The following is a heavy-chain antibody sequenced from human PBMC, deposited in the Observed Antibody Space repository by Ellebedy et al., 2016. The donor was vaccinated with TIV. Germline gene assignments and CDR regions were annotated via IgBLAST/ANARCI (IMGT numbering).Heavy chain of an antibody. V-gene: IGHV3-66*01. D-gene: IGHD3-16*01. CDR3: ARENPTLVGEVIKKRHYALAY. Sequence: ESLKISCAASGFTVSSNYMSWVRQAPGKGLEWVSVIYSGGSTYYADSVRGRFIISRDNSENTLYLQMNNLRAEDTAVYYYARENPTLVGEVIKKRHYALAYWGQGTLVTVSS. CDR1: GFTVSSNY. J-gene: IGHJ4*02. CDR2: IYSGGST.